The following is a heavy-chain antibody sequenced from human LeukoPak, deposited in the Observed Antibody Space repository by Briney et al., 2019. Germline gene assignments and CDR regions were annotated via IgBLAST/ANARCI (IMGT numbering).Heavy chain of an antibody. CDR3: ANGDSGSSGEPYYYDY. J-gene: IGHJ4*02. V-gene: IGHV3-23*01. D-gene: IGHD1-26*01. Sequence: GGSLRLSCAASGFTFSSYAMSWVRQAPGKGLEWVSTISGSGAGTYYADSVKGRFTISRDNSKNTLYLQMNSLRAEDTAVYYCANGDSGSSGEPYYYDYWGQGTLATVSS. CDR2: ISGSGAGT. CDR1: GFTFSSYA.